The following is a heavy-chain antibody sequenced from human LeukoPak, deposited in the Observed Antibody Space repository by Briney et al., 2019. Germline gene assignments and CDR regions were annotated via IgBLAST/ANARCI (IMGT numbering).Heavy chain of an antibody. Sequence: GGSLRLSCAASGFMFSSHGMNWVRQAPGKGLEWVSYIGSGSRTTYYADSVKGRFTISRDNAKNSLYLQMNSLGAEDTAVYYCARPYDTRGYFPDYWGQGTLVTVSS. CDR2: IGSGSRTT. CDR1: GFMFSSHG. CDR3: ARPYDTRGYFPDY. V-gene: IGHV3-48*01. J-gene: IGHJ4*02. D-gene: IGHD3-22*01.